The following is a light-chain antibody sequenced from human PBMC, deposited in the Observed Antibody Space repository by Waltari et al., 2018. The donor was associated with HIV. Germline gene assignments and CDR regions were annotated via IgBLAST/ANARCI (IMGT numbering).Light chain of an antibody. CDR1: SSDVGGYNY. J-gene: IGLJ3*02. Sequence: QSALTQPASVSGSPGQSITISCTGTSSDVGGYNYVSWYQQHPGKAPKLIIFDVNKRPSGVSNRFSGSKSGNTASLTISRLQAEDEADFYCTSYTSINTWVFGGGTKLTVL. CDR3: TSYTSINTWV. CDR2: DVN. V-gene: IGLV2-14*03.